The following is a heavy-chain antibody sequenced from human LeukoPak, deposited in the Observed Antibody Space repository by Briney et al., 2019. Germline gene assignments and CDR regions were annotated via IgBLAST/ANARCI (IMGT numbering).Heavy chain of an antibody. CDR2: IDPSGSET. D-gene: IGHD5-18*01. CDR1: GYSFTSYW. CDR3: ARQTAMGRSGDY. Sequence: GESLKISCKASGYSFTSYWIGWVRQMPGKDLEWMGIIDPSGSETRYTPSFQGQVTISVDKSLTTADLQWNSLKASDTAMYYCARQTAMGRSGDYWGQGTLITVSS. J-gene: IGHJ4*02. V-gene: IGHV5-51*01.